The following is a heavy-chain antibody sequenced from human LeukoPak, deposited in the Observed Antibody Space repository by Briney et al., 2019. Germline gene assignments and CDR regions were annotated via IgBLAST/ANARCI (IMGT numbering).Heavy chain of an antibody. CDR1: GGSFSGYY. Sequence: PSETLSLTCAVYGGSFSGYYWSWIRQPPGKGLEWIGEINHSGSTNYNPSLKSRVTISVDSSKNQFSLKLSSVTAADTAVYYCARVYSGYGVDYWGQGTLVTVSS. J-gene: IGHJ4*02. CDR3: ARVYSGYGVDY. CDR2: INHSGST. D-gene: IGHD5-12*01. V-gene: IGHV4-34*01.